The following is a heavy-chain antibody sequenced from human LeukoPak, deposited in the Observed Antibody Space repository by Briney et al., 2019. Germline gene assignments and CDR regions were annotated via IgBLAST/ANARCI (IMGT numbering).Heavy chain of an antibody. CDR2: IYSGGST. CDR3: ARAPAIDYFDY. V-gene: IGHV3-66*01. J-gene: IGHJ4*02. CDR1: GFTVSSNY. Sequence: GGSLRLSCAASGFTVSSNYMSWVRQAPGKGLEWVSVIYSGGSTYYADSVKGRFTISRDNSKNTLYLQMNSLRAEDTAVYYRARAPAIDYFDYWGQGTLVTVSS.